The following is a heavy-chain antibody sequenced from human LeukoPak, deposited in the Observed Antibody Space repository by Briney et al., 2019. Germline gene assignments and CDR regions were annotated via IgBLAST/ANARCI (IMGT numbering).Heavy chain of an antibody. Sequence: GASVKVSCKTSGYTFTSHNVNWVRQAPGQGLEWMGWINTYNDKTIYAKKVQGRVTLTTDSSTSTAYMELRSLRSDDTAVYYCARAGSYPDIRVDYWGQGTLVTVSS. D-gene: IGHD1-26*01. CDR2: INTYNDKT. CDR1: GYTFTSHN. V-gene: IGHV1-18*01. CDR3: ARAGSYPDIRVDY. J-gene: IGHJ4*02.